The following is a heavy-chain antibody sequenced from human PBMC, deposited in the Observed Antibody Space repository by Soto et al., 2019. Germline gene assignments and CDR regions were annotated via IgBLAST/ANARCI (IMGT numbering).Heavy chain of an antibody. CDR1: GYTFTGFY. J-gene: IGHJ4*02. D-gene: IGHD4-17*01. Sequence: VQLVQSGAEVKKPGASVKVSCKALGYTFTGFYMHWVRQAPGQGLEWMGWINPKSGDTEYAQKFQGWVTMTRDTSISTAYMELSRLKSDDTAVYYCASGGSTVTREFDYWGQGTLVSVSS. CDR3: ASGGSTVTREFDY. CDR2: INPKSGDT. V-gene: IGHV1-2*04.